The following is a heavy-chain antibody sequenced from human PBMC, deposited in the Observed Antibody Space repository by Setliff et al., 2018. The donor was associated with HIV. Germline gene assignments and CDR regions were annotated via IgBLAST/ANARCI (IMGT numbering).Heavy chain of an antibody. D-gene: IGHD2-2*01. Sequence: ASVKVSCKASGDSFSSYYMHWVRQAPGQGLEWMGRINPTGGSTSYAQRFQGRVIVTRDTSTSTVYMELRSLRLDDTAVYFCATSSRIYYYSYMDVWGKGTTVTVSS. CDR3: ATSSRIYYYSYMDV. CDR2: INPTGGST. V-gene: IGHV1-46*01. CDR1: GDSFSSYY. J-gene: IGHJ6*03.